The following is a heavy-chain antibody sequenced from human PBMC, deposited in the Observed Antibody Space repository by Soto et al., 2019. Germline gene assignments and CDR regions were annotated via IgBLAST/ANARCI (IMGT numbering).Heavy chain of an antibody. J-gene: IGHJ4*02. CDR3: AREAGIGPATLITFDH. V-gene: IGHV1-46*01. Sequence: ASVKVSCKASGYTFTNHYIHWVRQAPGQGLEWMGIINPSGGSTSESQKFQGRLTLTRDTSTSTVYMELSSLRSEDTAVFYCAREAGIGPATLITFDHWGQGTLVTVSS. D-gene: IGHD2-21*01. CDR1: GYTFTNHY. CDR2: INPSGGST.